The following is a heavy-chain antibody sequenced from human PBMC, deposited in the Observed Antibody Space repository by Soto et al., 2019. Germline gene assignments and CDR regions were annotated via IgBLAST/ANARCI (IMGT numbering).Heavy chain of an antibody. CDR3: ARSGSGYIRDFDY. J-gene: IGHJ4*02. V-gene: IGHV4-34*01. D-gene: IGHD3-10*01. Sequence: PSETLSLTCAVYGGSFSGYYWSWIRQPPGKGLKWIGEINHSGSTNYNPSLKSQVTISVDTSKNQFSLKLSSVTAADTAVYYCARSGSGYIRDFDYWGQGTLVTVSS. CDR1: GGSFSGYY. CDR2: INHSGST.